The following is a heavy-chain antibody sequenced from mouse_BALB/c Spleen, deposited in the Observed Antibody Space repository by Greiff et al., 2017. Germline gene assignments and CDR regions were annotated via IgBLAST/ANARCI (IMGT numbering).Heavy chain of an antibody. CDR1: GYSFTGYF. Sequence: EVKLMESGPELVKPGASVKISCKASGYSFTGYFMNWVMQSHGKSLEWIGRINPYNGDTFYNQKFKGKATLTVDKSSSTAHMELRSLASEDSAVYYCARGDYGSSPFAYWGQGTLVTVSA. J-gene: IGHJ3*01. V-gene: IGHV1-20*02. CDR3: ARGDYGSSPFAY. CDR2: INPYNGDT. D-gene: IGHD1-1*01.